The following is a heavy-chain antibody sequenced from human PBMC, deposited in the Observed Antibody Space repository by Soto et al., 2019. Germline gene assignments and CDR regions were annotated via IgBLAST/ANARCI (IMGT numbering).Heavy chain of an antibody. J-gene: IGHJ5*02. CDR2: MNPNSGNT. Sequence: ASVKVSCKASGYTFTSYDINWVRQATGQGLEWMGWMNPNSGNTGYAQKFQGRVTMTRNTSISTAYMELSSLRSEDTAVYYCARDIAAAATSWFDPWGQGTLATVSS. V-gene: IGHV1-8*01. CDR3: ARDIAAAATSWFDP. D-gene: IGHD6-13*01. CDR1: GYTFTSYD.